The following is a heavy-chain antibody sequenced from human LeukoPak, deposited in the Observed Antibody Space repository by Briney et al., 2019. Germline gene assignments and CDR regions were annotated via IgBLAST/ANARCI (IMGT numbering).Heavy chain of an antibody. CDR2: INPNSGAA. Sequence: ASVKVSCKASGYTFTSYGISWVRQAPGQGLEWMGWINPNSGAANYAQKFQGRVTMTRDTSISTAYMELTRLRSDDTAVYYCARLYNWNYYWGQGTLVTVSS. V-gene: IGHV1-2*02. CDR1: GYTFTSYG. D-gene: IGHD1-7*01. J-gene: IGHJ4*02. CDR3: ARLYNWNYY.